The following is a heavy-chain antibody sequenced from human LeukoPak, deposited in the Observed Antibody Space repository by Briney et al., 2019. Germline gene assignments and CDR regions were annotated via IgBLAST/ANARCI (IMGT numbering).Heavy chain of an antibody. CDR2: IYYSGST. CDR1: GGSISSGAYY. J-gene: IGHJ6*03. V-gene: IGHV4-39*07. Sequence: SETLSLTCTVSGGSISSGAYYWGWIRQPPGKGLEWIGSIYYSGSTYYNPSLKSRVTISVDTSKNQFSLKLSSVTAADTAVYYCARVNYYYYMDVWGKGTTVTVSS. CDR3: ARVNYYYYMDV.